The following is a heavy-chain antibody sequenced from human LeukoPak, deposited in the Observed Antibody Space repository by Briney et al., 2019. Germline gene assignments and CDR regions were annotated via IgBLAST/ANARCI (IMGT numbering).Heavy chain of an antibody. J-gene: IGHJ4*02. CDR1: GGTFSSYA. Sequence: ASVKVSCKASGGTFSSYAISWVRQAPGQGLEWMGGIIPIFGTANYAQKFQGRVTIIADKSTSTAYMELSSLRSEDTAVYYCARDGRGYSDYDFRYFDYWGQGTLVTVSS. D-gene: IGHD5-12*01. CDR2: IIPIFGTA. V-gene: IGHV1-69*06. CDR3: ARDGRGYSDYDFRYFDY.